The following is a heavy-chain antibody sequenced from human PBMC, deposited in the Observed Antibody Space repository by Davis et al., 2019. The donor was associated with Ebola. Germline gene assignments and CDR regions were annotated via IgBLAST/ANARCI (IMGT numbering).Heavy chain of an antibody. D-gene: IGHD6-19*01. CDR2: ISWNSGSI. CDR1: GFTFDDYA. V-gene: IGHV3-9*03. CDR3: AKALSGWYGDAFDI. Sequence: SLKISCAASGFTFDDYAMHWVRQAPGKGLEWVSGISWNSGSIGYADSVKGRFTISRDNAKNSLYLQMNSLRAEDMALYYCAKALSGWYGDAFDIWGQGTMVTVSS. J-gene: IGHJ3*02.